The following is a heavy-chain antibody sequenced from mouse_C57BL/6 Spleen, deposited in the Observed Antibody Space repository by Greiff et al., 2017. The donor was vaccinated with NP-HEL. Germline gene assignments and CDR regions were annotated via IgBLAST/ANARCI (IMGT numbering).Heavy chain of an antibody. Sequence: VQLQQSGPELVKPGASVKISCKASGYAFSSSWMNWVKQRPGKGLEWIGRIYPGDGDTNYNGKFKGKATLTADKSSSTAYMQLSSLTSEDSAVYFCARGDYDLAMDYWGQGTSVTVSS. CDR2: IYPGDGDT. V-gene: IGHV1-82*01. CDR1: GYAFSSSW. D-gene: IGHD2-4*01. CDR3: ARGDYDLAMDY. J-gene: IGHJ4*01.